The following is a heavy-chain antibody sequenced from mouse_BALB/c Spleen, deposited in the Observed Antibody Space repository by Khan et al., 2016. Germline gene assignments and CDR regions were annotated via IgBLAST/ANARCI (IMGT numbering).Heavy chain of an antibody. J-gene: IGHJ3*01. CDR3: ARVGSSGYVAGFAY. V-gene: IGHV1-80*01. CDR1: GYAFSSYW. CDR2: IYPGDGDT. D-gene: IGHD3-1*01. Sequence: QVQLQQSGAELVRPGSSVKISCKASGYAFSSYWMNWVKQRPGQGLEWIGQIYPGDGDTNYNGKFKGKATLTADKSSSTAYMQLSSLTSEDSAVYFGARVGSSGYVAGFAYWGQGTLVTVSA.